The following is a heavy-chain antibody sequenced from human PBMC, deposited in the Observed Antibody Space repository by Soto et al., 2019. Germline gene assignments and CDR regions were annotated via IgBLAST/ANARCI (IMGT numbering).Heavy chain of an antibody. J-gene: IGHJ4*02. CDR2: FDPEDGET. Sequence: WASVKVSCKVSGYTLTELSMHWVRQAPGKGLEWMGGFDPEDGETIYAQKFQGRVTMTEDTSTDTAYMELSSLRSEDTAVYYCATGADYYDSTYFDYWGQGTLVTVSS. D-gene: IGHD3-22*01. V-gene: IGHV1-24*01. CDR1: GYTLTELS. CDR3: ATGADYYDSTYFDY.